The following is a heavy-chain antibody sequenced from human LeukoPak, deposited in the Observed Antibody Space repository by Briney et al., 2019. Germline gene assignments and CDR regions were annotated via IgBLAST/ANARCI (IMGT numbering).Heavy chain of an antibody. CDR1: GFTFSGYA. V-gene: IGHV3-23*01. Sequence: GGSLILSCAASGFTFSGYAMTWVRQAPGKGLEWASAISASGATTYYADSVQGRFTISRDKSTNTLFLQMNSLRAEDTAVYYCATQERQIQQWQFDYWGQGTLVTVSS. D-gene: IGHD5-18*01. CDR3: ATQERQIQQWQFDY. J-gene: IGHJ4*02. CDR2: ISASGATT.